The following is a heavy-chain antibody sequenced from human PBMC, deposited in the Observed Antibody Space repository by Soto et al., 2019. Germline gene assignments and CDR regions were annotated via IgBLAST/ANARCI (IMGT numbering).Heavy chain of an antibody. CDR1: GGSISSGDYY. CDR2: IYYSGST. V-gene: IGHV4-30-4*01. CDR3: AVSIGSSWYVGRWFDP. Sequence: SETLSLTCTVSGGSISSGDYYWSWIRQPPGEGLEWIGYIYYSGSTYYNPSLKSRVTISVDTSKNQFSLKLSSVTAADTAVYYCAVSIGSSWYVGRWFDPRAQRTPVTVSS. J-gene: IGHJ5*02. D-gene: IGHD6-13*01.